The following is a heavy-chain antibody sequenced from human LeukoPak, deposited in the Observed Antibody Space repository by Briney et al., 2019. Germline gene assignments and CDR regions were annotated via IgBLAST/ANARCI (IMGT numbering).Heavy chain of an antibody. CDR2: INHSGST. D-gene: IGHD2-2*03. CDR3: AREVFGYCSSTSCPLDI. V-gene: IGHV4-34*01. CDR1: GGSFSGYY. Sequence: SETLSLTCAVYGGSFSGYYWSWIRQPPGKGLEWIGEINHSGSTNYNPSLKSRVTISVDTSKNQFSLKLSSVTAADTAVYYCAREVFGYCSSTSCPLDIWGQVTMVTVSS. J-gene: IGHJ3*02.